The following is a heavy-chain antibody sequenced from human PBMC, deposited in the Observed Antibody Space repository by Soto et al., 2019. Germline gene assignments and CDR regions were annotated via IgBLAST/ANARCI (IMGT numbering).Heavy chain of an antibody. D-gene: IGHD4-17*01. V-gene: IGHV1-18*01. CDR2: ISAYNGNT. J-gene: IGHJ3*02. Sequence: GAPVKVSCKASGYAFTRHGISWVRQAPGQGLEWMGWISAYNGNTNYAQKLQGRVTMTTDTSTSTAYMELRSLRSDDTAVYYCARGGEGLGAFDIWGQGTMVTVSS. CDR1: GYAFTRHG. CDR3: ARGGEGLGAFDI.